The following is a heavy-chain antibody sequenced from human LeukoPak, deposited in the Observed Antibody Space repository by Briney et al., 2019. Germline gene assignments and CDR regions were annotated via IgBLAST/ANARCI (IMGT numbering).Heavy chain of an antibody. CDR2: IYYSGST. J-gene: IGHJ6*03. D-gene: IGHD3-16*02. Sequence: SETLSLTCTVSGGSISSYYWSWIRQPPGKGLEWIGYIYYSGSTNYNPSLKSRVTISVDTSKNQFSLKLSSVTAADTAVYYCARDGAMITFGGVIASLNRHYYYYYMDVWGKGTTVTVSS. V-gene: IGHV4-59*01. CDR3: ARDGAMITFGGVIASLNRHYYYYYMDV. CDR1: GGSISSYY.